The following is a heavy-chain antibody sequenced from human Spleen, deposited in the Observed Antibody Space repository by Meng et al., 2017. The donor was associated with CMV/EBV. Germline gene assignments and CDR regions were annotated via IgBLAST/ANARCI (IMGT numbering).Heavy chain of an antibody. V-gene: IGHV3-21*01. CDR2: ISSSSSYI. Sequence: GESLKISCAASGFTFSSYSMKWVRQAPGKGLEWVSSISSSSSYIYYADSVKGRFTISRDNAKNSLYLQMNSLRAEDTAVYYCARGRGRDFWSGYYGGYYYGMDVWGQGTTVTVSS. J-gene: IGHJ6*02. D-gene: IGHD3-3*01. CDR3: ARGRGRDFWSGYYGGYYYGMDV. CDR1: GFTFSSYS.